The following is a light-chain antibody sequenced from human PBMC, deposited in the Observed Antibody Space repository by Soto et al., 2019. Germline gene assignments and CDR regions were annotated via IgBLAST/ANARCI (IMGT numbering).Light chain of an antibody. Sequence: IVLTQSPVTLSLSPGERATLSCRASRSFASSYLGWYQQKPGQAPRLLIYAASTRATGIPDRFSGSGSATDFTLTISRLEPEDSAVYYCQHYGSSPPYTFGQGTKLEIK. CDR3: QHYGSSPPYT. CDR2: AAS. J-gene: IGKJ2*01. CDR1: RSFASSY. V-gene: IGKV3-20*01.